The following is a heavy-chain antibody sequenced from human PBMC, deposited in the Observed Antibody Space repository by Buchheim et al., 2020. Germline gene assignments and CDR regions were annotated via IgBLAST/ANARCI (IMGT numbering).Heavy chain of an antibody. CDR2: INHSGST. CDR3: AREVDGKSYYFDY. V-gene: IGHV4-34*01. Sequence: QVQLQQWGAGLLKPSETLSLTCAVYGGSFSGYYWSWIRQPPGKGLEWIGEINHSGSTNYNPSLKSRVTISVDTSKNQFSLKLSSVTAAETAAYYCAREVDGKSYYFDYWGQGTL. D-gene: IGHD1-26*01. J-gene: IGHJ4*02. CDR1: GGSFSGYY.